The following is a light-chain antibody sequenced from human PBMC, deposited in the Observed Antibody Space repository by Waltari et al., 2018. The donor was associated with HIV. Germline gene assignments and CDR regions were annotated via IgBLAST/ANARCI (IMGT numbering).Light chain of an antibody. CDR2: EVN. CDR3: SSYTAGVTYV. CDR1: SSDVGGYNY. Sequence: QSALTQPPSASGSPGQSVAISCTGTSSDVGGYNYVSWYQQHPGKAPKLMIYEVNKRPSGVPDRFSGSKSGNTASLTVSGLQAEDEADYYCSSYTAGVTYVFGTGTKVTVL. J-gene: IGLJ1*01. V-gene: IGLV2-8*01.